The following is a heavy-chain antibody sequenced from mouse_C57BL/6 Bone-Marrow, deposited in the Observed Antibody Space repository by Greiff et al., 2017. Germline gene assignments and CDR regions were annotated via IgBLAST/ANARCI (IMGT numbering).Heavy chain of an antibody. Sequence: QVQLQQPGAELVKPGASVKLSCKASGYTFTSYWMHWVKQRPGQGLEWIGMIHPNSGSTNYNEKFKGKATLTVDKSSSTAYMQLSSLTSEDSAVYYCARHNDGRPWFAYWGQGTLVTVSA. CDR2: IHPNSGST. CDR3: ARHNDGRPWFAY. D-gene: IGHD1-3*01. J-gene: IGHJ3*01. V-gene: IGHV1-64*01. CDR1: GYTFTSYW.